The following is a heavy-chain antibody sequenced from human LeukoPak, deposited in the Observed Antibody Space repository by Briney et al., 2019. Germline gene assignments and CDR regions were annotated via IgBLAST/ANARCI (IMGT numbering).Heavy chain of an antibody. V-gene: IGHV4-38-2*02. D-gene: IGHD2-15*01. CDR1: GYSISSGSY. CDR2: IYHSGST. J-gene: IGHJ6*03. CDR3: ARGYCSGGSCYSYYYYNYMDV. Sequence: SETLSLTCTVSGYSISSGSYWGWIRQPPGKGLEWIANIYHSGSTYYTPSLKSRVTISVDTSKNQFSLKLSSVTAADTAVYYCARGYCSGGSCYSYYYYNYMDVWGKGTTVTVSS.